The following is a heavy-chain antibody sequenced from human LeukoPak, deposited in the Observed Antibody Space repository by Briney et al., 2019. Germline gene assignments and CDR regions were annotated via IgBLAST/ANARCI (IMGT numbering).Heavy chain of an antibody. D-gene: IGHD6-13*01. CDR3: ARDLNWGAAASWSDY. Sequence: ASVKVSCKASGYTFTSYGISWVRQAPGQGLEWMGWISAYNGNTNYAQKLQGRVTTTTDTSTSTAYMELRSLRSDDTAVYYCARDLNWGAAASWSDYWGQGTLVTVSS. CDR2: ISAYNGNT. CDR1: GYTFTSYG. J-gene: IGHJ4*02. V-gene: IGHV1-18*04.